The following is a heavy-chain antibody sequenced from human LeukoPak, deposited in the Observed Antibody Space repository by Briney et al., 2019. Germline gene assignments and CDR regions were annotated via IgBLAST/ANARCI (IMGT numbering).Heavy chain of an antibody. CDR1: GFTFSNYG. CDR2: IRYDGSNK. CDR3: AKFDC. J-gene: IGHJ4*02. Sequence: GGSLRLSCAVSGFTFSNYGMHWVRQAPGKGLEWVAFIRYDGSNKFYPDSVKGRFTISRDNSKNTLYLQMNSLRVEDTAVYYCAKFDCWGQGTLVTVSS. V-gene: IGHV3-30*02.